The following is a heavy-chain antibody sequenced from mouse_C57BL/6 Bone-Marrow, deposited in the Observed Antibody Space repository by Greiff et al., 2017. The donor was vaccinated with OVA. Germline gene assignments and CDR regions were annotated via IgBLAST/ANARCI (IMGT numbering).Heavy chain of an antibody. CDR3: ARRGTMVNFDY. CDR2: ISGGGGNT. V-gene: IGHV5-9*04. J-gene: IGHJ2*01. Sequence: EVQVVESGGGLVKPGGSLKLSCAASGFTFSSYTMSWVRQTPEKRLEWVATISGGGGNTYYPDSVKGRFTISRDNAKNTLYLQMSSLRSEDTAVYYCARRGTMVNFDYWGQGTTLTVSS. D-gene: IGHD2-13*01. CDR1: GFTFSSYT.